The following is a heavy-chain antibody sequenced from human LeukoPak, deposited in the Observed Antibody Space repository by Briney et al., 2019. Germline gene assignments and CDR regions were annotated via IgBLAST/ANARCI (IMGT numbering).Heavy chain of an antibody. J-gene: IGHJ5*02. Sequence: ASVKVSCKASGYTFTSYGISWVRQAPGQGLEWMGWISAYNGNTNYAQKLQGRVTMTTDTSTSTAYMELRSLRSDDTAVYYCARTEHCGDHGDWFDPWGQGTLVTVSS. CDR1: GYTFTSYG. CDR3: ARTEHCGDHGDWFDP. V-gene: IGHV1-18*01. D-gene: IGHD4-17*01. CDR2: ISAYNGNT.